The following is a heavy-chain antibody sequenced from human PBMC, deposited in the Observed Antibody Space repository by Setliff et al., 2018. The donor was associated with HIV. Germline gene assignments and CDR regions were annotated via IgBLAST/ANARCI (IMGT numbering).Heavy chain of an antibody. J-gene: IGHJ5*02. Sequence: SETLSLTCAVSGGSISSDNWWTWVRQAPGKGLEWIGEIYHSEYTNYNPSLKSRVSMSVDKSKNQFSVKLSSVTAADTAVYYCASRIYYYDESRVLREEGFVPWGQGTLVTVSS. CDR1: GGSISSDNW. CDR2: IYHSEYT. V-gene: IGHV4-4*02. D-gene: IGHD3-22*01. CDR3: ASRIYYYDESRVLREEGFVP.